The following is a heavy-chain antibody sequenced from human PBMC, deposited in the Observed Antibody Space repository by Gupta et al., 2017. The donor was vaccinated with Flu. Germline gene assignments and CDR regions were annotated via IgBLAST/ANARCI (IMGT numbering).Heavy chain of an antibody. CDR2: IYYSGST. CDR1: GGSISSYY. CDR3: ARHQLYCGGDCPFDY. J-gene: IGHJ4*02. V-gene: IGHV4-59*08. Sequence: QVQLQESGPGLVKPSETLSLTCTVSGGSISSYYWSWIRQPPGKGLEWIGYIYYSGSTNYNPSLKSRVTISVDTSKNQFSLKLSSVTAADTAVYYCARHQLYCGGDCPFDYWGQGTLVTVSS. D-gene: IGHD2-21*02.